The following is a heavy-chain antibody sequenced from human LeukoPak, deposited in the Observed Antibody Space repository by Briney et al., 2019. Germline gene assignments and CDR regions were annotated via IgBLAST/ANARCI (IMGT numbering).Heavy chain of an antibody. CDR1: GFTFSSYA. CDR3: PRGSSGPDH. CDR2: ISASGGST. Sequence: PGGSLRLSCAASGFTFSSYAMSWVRQAPGKGLEWVSSISASGGSTYYADSVKGRFTISRDNSKNTLHLQMNSLRAEDTAVYYCPRGSSGPDHWGQGTLVTVSS. J-gene: IGHJ4*02. V-gene: IGHV3-23*01. D-gene: IGHD6-19*01.